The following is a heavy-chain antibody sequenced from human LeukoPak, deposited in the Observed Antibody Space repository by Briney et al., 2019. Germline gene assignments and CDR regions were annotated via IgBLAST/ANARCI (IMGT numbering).Heavy chain of an antibody. D-gene: IGHD6-13*01. Sequence: ASVKVSCKAPGYTFTSYDINWVRQATGQGLEWMGWMNPNSGNTGYAQKFQERVTITRDMSTSTAYMELSSLRSEDTAVYYCAAASIAAAEGGYWGQGTLVTVSS. V-gene: IGHV1-8*03. J-gene: IGHJ4*02. CDR3: AAASIAAAEGGY. CDR1: GYTFTSYD. CDR2: MNPNSGNT.